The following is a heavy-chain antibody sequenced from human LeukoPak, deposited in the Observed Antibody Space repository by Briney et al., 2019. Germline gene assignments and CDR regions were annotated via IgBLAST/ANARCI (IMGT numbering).Heavy chain of an antibody. CDR2: ISYDGSNK. Sequence: SGFTFSSYGMHXVRQAPGKGLEWVAVISYDGSNKYYADSVKGRFTISRDNAKNSLYLQMNSLRAEDTAVYYCARGPDERIAAAGHMDVWGKGTTVTVSS. CDR3: ARGPDERIAAAGHMDV. D-gene: IGHD6-13*01. V-gene: IGHV3-30*03. J-gene: IGHJ6*04. CDR1: GFTFSSYG.